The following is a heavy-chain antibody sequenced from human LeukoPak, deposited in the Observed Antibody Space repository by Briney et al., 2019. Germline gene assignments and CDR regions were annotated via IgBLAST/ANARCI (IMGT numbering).Heavy chain of an antibody. V-gene: IGHV4-4*02. CDR2: IYHSGST. CDR1: GGSISSSNW. J-gene: IGHJ5*02. CDR3: ARDRPLTTVTNTHWFDP. D-gene: IGHD4-17*01. Sequence: PSETLSLTCAVSGGSISSSNWWSWVRQPPGKGLEWIGEIYHSGSTNYNPSLKSRVTISVDTSKNQFSLKLSSVTAADTAVYYCARDRPLTTVTNTHWFDPWGQGTLVTVSS.